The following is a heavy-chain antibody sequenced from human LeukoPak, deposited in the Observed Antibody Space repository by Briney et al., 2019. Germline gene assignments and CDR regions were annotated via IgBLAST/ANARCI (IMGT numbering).Heavy chain of an antibody. CDR3: AREWGLESSGYYYAY. Sequence: ASVKVSCKASGYTFTGYYMHWVRQAPGQGLEWMGRINPNSGGTNYAQKFQGRVTMTRDTSISTAYMELSSLRSEDTAVYYCAREWGLESSGYYYAYWGQGTLVTVSS. CDR1: GYTFTGYY. D-gene: IGHD3-22*01. J-gene: IGHJ4*02. CDR2: INPNSGGT. V-gene: IGHV1-2*06.